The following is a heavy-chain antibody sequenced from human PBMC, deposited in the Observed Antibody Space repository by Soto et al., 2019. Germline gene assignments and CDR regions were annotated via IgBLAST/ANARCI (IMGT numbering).Heavy chain of an antibody. CDR2: ISHDGSNE. Sequence: PGGSLRLSCAVSGFTFSSYGMHWVRQAPGKGLEWVAHISHDGSNEHYVDSVKGRFTISRDNSKNTLYLQMNSLRAEDTAVYYCARDIRWLRPGPEKSPDYWGQGTLVTVSS. CDR1: GFTFSSYG. CDR3: ARDIRWLRPGPEKSPDY. J-gene: IGHJ4*02. V-gene: IGHV3-30*03. D-gene: IGHD5-12*01.